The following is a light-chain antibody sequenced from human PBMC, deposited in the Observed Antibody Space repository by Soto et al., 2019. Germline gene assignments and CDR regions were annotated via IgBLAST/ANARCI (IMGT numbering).Light chain of an antibody. CDR2: KAS. CDR1: QSISSW. CDR3: QQYNSYSRT. Sequence: EIQMTQYPSTLSASVGDRVTITCRASQSISSWLAWYQQKPGKAPKLLIYKASSLESGVPSRFSGSGSGTEFTLTISSLQPDDFATYYCQQYNSYSRTFGQGSNVDVK. J-gene: IGKJ1*01. V-gene: IGKV1-5*03.